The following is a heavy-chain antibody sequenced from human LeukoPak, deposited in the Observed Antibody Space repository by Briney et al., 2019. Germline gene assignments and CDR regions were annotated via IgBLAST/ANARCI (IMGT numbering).Heavy chain of an antibody. CDR2: INPNSGGT. V-gene: IGHV1-2*02. J-gene: IGHJ1*01. D-gene: IGHD3-9*01. Sequence: ASVTVSCKASGYTFTGYYMHWVRQAPGQGLEWMGWINPNSGGTNYAQKFQGRVTMTRDTSISTAYMELSRLRSDDTAMYYCARGIYDILTGFQDWGQGTLVTVSS. CDR1: GYTFTGYY. CDR3: ARGIYDILTGFQD.